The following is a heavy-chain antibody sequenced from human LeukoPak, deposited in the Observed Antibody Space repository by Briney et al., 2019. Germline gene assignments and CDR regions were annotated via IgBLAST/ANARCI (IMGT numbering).Heavy chain of an antibody. D-gene: IGHD2-21*02. CDR2: ISYDGSNK. V-gene: IGHV3-30*04. Sequence: PGRSLRLSCAASGFTFSSYAMHWVRQAPGKGLEWVAVISYDGSNKYYADSVKGRFTISRDNSKNTLYLQKNSLRAEDTAVYYCARALAYCGGDCYPAVMDVWGQGTTVTVSS. CDR3: ARALAYCGGDCYPAVMDV. CDR1: GFTFSSYA. J-gene: IGHJ6*02.